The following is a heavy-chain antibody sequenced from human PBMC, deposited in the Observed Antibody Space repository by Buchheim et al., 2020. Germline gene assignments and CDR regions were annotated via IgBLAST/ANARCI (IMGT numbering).Heavy chain of an antibody. J-gene: IGHJ5*01. V-gene: IGHV4-4*02. CDR1: GGSITSSHW. Sequence: QVQLQESGPGLVKPSGTLSLTCAVSGGSITSSHWWTWVRQPPGKGLEWIGEIYHTGSTNYRPSLASRVTILVERLKNQFSPTLRSVTAADTGFYYCARDPSSSATFDSWGQGTL. CDR3: ARDPSSSATFDS. CDR2: IYHTGST. D-gene: IGHD2-2*01.